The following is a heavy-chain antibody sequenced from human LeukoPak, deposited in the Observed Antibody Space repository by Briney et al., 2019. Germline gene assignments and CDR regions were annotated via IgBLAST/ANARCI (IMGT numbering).Heavy chain of an antibody. D-gene: IGHD3-10*01. CDR3: ARSGRGVDSFYFYMDV. Sequence: PGGSLRLSCAASGLTFSQYWMSWVRQAPGKGLECVANIKRDGSEKQDGCEKNYVDSVKGRFTISRDNAKNSLYLQTNSLRAEDTGVYYCARSGRGVDSFYFYMDVWGKGTTVTVSS. CDR2: IKRDGSEKQDGCEK. V-gene: IGHV3-7*01. CDR1: GLTFSQYW. J-gene: IGHJ6*03.